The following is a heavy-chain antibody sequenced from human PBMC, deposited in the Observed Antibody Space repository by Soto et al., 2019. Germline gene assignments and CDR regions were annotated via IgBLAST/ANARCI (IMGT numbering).Heavy chain of an antibody. Sequence: QVKLVQSGAEVKKPGSSVKVSCKASGGTFSSYSINWVRQAPGQGLEWMGEIIPIFGTANYAQKFQGRVTITADESTSTAYMELISLRSEDTAVYYCARDGGRHSGGIDYWGQGTLVTVSS. CDR2: IIPIFGTA. J-gene: IGHJ4*02. V-gene: IGHV1-69*01. CDR1: GGTFSSYS. D-gene: IGHD1-26*01. CDR3: ARDGGRHSGGIDY.